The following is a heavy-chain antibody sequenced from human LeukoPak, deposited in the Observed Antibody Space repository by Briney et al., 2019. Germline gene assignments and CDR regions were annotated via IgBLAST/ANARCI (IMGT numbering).Heavy chain of an antibody. CDR2: IFYSGRT. CDR3: ARDILATSIAAPYY. D-gene: IGHD6-13*01. CDR1: GGSISSSTYY. Sequence: SGTLSLTCTVSGGSISSSTYYWGWIRQPPGKGLEWIGSIFYSGRTYYNPSLESRVTMSVDTSKNQFSLRLSSVNAADTAVYYCARDILATSIAAPYYWGQGTLVTVSS. J-gene: IGHJ4*02. V-gene: IGHV4-39*07.